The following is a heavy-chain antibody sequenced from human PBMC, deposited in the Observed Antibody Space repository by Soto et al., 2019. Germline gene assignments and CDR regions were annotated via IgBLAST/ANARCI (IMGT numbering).Heavy chain of an antibody. CDR3: ARVRDYDFWSGYYVDY. Sequence: SSETLSLTCAVYGGSFSGYYWSWIRQPPGKGLEWIGEINHSGSTNYNPSLKSRVTISVDTSKNQFSLKLSSVTAADTAVYYCARVRDYDFWSGYYVDYWGQGTLVTVSS. V-gene: IGHV4-34*01. D-gene: IGHD3-3*01. CDR1: GGSFSGYY. J-gene: IGHJ4*02. CDR2: INHSGST.